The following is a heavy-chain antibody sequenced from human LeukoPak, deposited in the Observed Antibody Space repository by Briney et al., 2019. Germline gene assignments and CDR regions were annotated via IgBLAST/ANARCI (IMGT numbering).Heavy chain of an antibody. CDR3: ADRNYYYGMDV. CDR2: IIPIFGTA. V-gene: IGHV1-69*13. CDR1: GGTFSSYA. J-gene: IGHJ6*02. Sequence: GASVKVSCKASGGTFSSYAISWVRQAPGQGLEWMGGIIPIFGTANYAQKFQGRVTITADESTSTAYMELSSLRFEDTAVYYCADRNYYYGMDVWGQGTTVTVSS.